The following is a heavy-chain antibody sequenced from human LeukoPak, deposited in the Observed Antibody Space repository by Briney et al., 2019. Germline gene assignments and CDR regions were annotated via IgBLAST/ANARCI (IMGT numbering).Heavy chain of an antibody. CDR3: ASFPGFDYYGMDV. CDR1: GGSFSGYY. J-gene: IGHJ6*02. Sequence: SETLSLTCAVYGGSFSGYYWSWIRQPPGRGLEWIGEINHSGSTNYNPSLKSRVTISVDTSKNQFSLKLSSVTAADTAVYYCASFPGFDYYGMDVWGQGATVTVSS. CDR2: INHSGST. D-gene: IGHD3-10*01. V-gene: IGHV4-34*01.